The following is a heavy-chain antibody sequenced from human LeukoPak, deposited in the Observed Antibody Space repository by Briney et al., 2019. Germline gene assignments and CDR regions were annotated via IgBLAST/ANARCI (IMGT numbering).Heavy chain of an antibody. D-gene: IGHD6-19*01. J-gene: IGHJ4*02. CDR2: ISGSGGST. Sequence: PGGSLRLSCAASGFTFSSYAMSWVRQAPGKGLEWVSAISGSGGSTYYADSVKGRFTISRDNSKNTLYLQMNSLRAEDTAVYYCAKAGYSSCWEPPIDYWGQGTLVTVSS. CDR1: GFTFSSYA. V-gene: IGHV3-23*01. CDR3: AKAGYSSCWEPPIDY.